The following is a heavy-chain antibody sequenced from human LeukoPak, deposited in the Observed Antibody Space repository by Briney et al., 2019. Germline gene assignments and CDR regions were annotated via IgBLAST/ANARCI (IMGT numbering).Heavy chain of an antibody. D-gene: IGHD6-13*01. CDR1: GFTFSSYA. V-gene: IGHV3-53*04. Sequence: GGSLRLSCAASGFTFSSYAMSLVRQAPGKGLEWVSVIYSGGSTYYADSVKGRFTISRHNSKNTLYPQMNSLRAEDTAVYYCAKLLGRSSTPRWGKGTLVTVSS. CDR3: AKLLGRSSTPR. J-gene: IGHJ4*02. CDR2: IYSGGST.